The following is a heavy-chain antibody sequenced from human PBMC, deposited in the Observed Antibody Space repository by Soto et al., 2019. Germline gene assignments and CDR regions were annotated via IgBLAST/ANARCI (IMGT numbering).Heavy chain of an antibody. D-gene: IGHD5-18*01. J-gene: IGHJ4*02. CDR1: GGTFSTYA. V-gene: IGHV1-69*12. CDR3: ASGIQLWLRRINNGYSG. Sequence: QVQMVQSGAEVKKPESSVKVSCKAPGGTFSTYAISWVRQAPGQGLEWMGGIIPMFGTANYAQRFKDRVTITADESTNTVYMELSSLRSEDTAVYFCASGIQLWLRRINNGYSGWGQGPLVTVSS. CDR2: IIPMFGTA.